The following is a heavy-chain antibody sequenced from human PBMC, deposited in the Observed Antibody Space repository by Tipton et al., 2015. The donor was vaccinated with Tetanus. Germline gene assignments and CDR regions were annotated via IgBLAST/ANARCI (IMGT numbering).Heavy chain of an antibody. CDR3: AFKPDYFGTGSPPFDY. V-gene: IGHV4-34*01. J-gene: IGHJ4*02. CDR2: INHSGGT. Sequence: TLSLTCAVYGGFFSGYYWSWIRQTPGKGLEWIGEINHSGGTNYNPSLKSRVSISVDTTKKQLYLNLTSVTAADTAVYYCAFKPDYFGTGSPPFDYWGQGPLVTVSS. CDR1: GGFFSGYY. D-gene: IGHD3-10*01.